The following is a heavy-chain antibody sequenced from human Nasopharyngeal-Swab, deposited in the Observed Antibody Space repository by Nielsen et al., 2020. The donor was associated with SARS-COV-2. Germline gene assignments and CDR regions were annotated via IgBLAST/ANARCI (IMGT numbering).Heavy chain of an antibody. CDR2: IGAAGGT. CDR3: VKGMPQSGGMDV. D-gene: IGHD2-2*01. J-gene: IGHJ6*03. Sequence: GESLKISCAASGFTFSSHDMHWVRLPRGKGLEWVSAIGAAGGTYYPDSVKGRFTISRENANNSFFFQMNSLRAEDTAIYYCVKGMPQSGGMDVWGKGTTVSVSS. V-gene: IGHV3-13*01. CDR1: GFTFSSHD.